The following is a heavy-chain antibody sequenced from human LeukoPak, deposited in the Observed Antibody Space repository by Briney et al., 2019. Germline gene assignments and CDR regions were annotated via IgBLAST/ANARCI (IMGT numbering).Heavy chain of an antibody. J-gene: IGHJ6*02. Sequence: PGGSLRLSCAASGFTFSSYSMNWVRQAPGEGLEWVSSISSSSSYIYYADSVKGRFTISRDNAKNSLYLQMNSLRAEDTAVYYCARDLAPFFGRGVINDYYYYGMDVWGQGTTVTVSS. CDR3: ARDLAPFFGRGVINDYYYYGMDV. D-gene: IGHD3-10*01. V-gene: IGHV3-21*01. CDR2: ISSSSSYI. CDR1: GFTFSSYS.